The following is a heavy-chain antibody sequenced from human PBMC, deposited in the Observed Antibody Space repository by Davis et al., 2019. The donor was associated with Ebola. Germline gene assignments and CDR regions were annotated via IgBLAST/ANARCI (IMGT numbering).Heavy chain of an antibody. Sequence: GGSLRLSCAASGFTFSNYDMHWVRQAPGKGLEWVAVISYDGSHNFYVASVKDRFTVSRDDSKNTLYLQMNSLRVEDTAVYYCAGNYAKSAFDMWGPGTMVTVSS. V-gene: IGHV3-30*03. CDR2: ISYDGSHN. J-gene: IGHJ3*02. CDR3: AGNYAKSAFDM. CDR1: GFTFSNYD. D-gene: IGHD1-7*01.